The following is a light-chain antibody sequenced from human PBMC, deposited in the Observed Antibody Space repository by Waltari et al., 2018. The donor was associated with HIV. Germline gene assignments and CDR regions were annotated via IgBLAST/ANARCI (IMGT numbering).Light chain of an antibody. CDR1: QKIQTQ. V-gene: IGKV1-39*01. CDR2: DAS. J-gene: IGKJ2*01. Sequence: DITMTQSPSSLTASVSDSVTITCRASQKIQTQLNWFRQRPGTAPNLLIRDASRLEAGVPSRFRGGGSGTVFTLTINGLQPEDFATYFCQQSSDKPPTFGQGTRLEI. CDR3: QQSSDKPPT.